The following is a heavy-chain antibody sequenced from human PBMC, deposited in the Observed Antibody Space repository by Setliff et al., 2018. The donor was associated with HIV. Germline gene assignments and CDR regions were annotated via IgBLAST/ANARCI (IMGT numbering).Heavy chain of an antibody. Sequence: GGSLRLSCAGSGSGGSGFTFSDYYMSWVRQAPGKGLEWVAKIRQDGTDKYYADSVKGRFTISRDNSKESLYLQMNSLTTEDTALYYCAKLLGNGGNSDPFDIWGQGTTVTVSS. CDR1: GFTFSDYY. CDR3: AKLLGNGGNSDPFDI. V-gene: IGHV3-7*03. J-gene: IGHJ3*02. D-gene: IGHD2-21*01. CDR2: IRQDGTDK.